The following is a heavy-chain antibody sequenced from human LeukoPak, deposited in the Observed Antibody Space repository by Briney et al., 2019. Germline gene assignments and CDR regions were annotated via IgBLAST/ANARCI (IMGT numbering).Heavy chain of an antibody. D-gene: IGHD6-19*01. CDR2: IDASGGRT. J-gene: IGHJ6*02. V-gene: IGHV1-46*01. Sequence: ASVNVSCKASGYSFTNYYIHWVRQAPGHGLGWMGMIDASGGRTTYAQKVQGRVAMTRDTSTRTVYMQLSTLRSDDTAIYYCARGAAVYGMDVWGQGTTVTVSS. CDR1: GYSFTNYY. CDR3: ARGAAVYGMDV.